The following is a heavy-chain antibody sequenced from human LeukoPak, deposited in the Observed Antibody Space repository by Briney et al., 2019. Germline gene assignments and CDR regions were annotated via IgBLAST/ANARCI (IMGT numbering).Heavy chain of an antibody. CDR2: IYPGDSDT. Sequence: GESLTISCKGSGYSFTSYWIGWLRVMRGTCLEWMGIIYPGDSDTRYSPSFQGQVTISADKSISTAYLQWSSLKASDTAMYYCARGLSSISNWFDPWGQGTLVTVSS. CDR3: ARGLSSISNWFDP. V-gene: IGHV5-51*01. D-gene: IGHD3-16*02. J-gene: IGHJ5*02. CDR1: GYSFTSYW.